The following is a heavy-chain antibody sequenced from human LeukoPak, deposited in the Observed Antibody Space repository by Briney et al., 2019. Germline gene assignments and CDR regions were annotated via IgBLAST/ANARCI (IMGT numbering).Heavy chain of an antibody. J-gene: IGHJ4*02. CDR3: ARPLSGVTGYTYGRGIDY. D-gene: IGHD5-18*01. CDR2: ISSSGSTI. CDR1: GFTFSSYE. Sequence: GGSLRLSCAASGFTFSSYEMNWVRQAPGKGLEWVSYISSSGSTIYYADSVKGRFTISRDNAKNSLYLQMNSLRAEDGSVYDCARPLSGVTGYTYGRGIDYWGQGTLVTVSS. V-gene: IGHV3-48*03.